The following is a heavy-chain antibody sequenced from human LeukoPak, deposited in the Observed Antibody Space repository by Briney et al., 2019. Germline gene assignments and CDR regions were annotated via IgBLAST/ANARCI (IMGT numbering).Heavy chain of an antibody. Sequence: ASLIVSSKASGYTFTVNYVHWVRQAPGQGLEWMGWINPNSGGTNYAQNFQGRITVTTDTSITTAYMELSRLRSDDTAVYYCVREYSSNSFDFWGQGTLVTVSS. J-gene: IGHJ4*02. D-gene: IGHD6-13*01. CDR1: GYTFTVNY. CDR2: INPNSGGT. CDR3: VREYSSNSFDF. V-gene: IGHV1-2*02.